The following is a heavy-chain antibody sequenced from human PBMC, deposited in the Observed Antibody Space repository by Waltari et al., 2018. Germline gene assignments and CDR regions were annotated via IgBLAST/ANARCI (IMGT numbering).Heavy chain of an antibody. CDR3: ANHRPGGYGMEV. D-gene: IGHD3-22*01. J-gene: IGHJ6*01. V-gene: IGHV3-74*01. Sequence: EVQLVESGGGLVQPGGSLRLSCAASEFTFRNFWMHWVRQAPGKGLVWVSGFDNPGSKTRYADSVKGLFTISRDNAKNTLYLQMNSLGVEETAVYYCANHRPGGYGMEVWGQGTTVTVSS. CDR1: EFTFRNFW. CDR2: FDNPGSKT.